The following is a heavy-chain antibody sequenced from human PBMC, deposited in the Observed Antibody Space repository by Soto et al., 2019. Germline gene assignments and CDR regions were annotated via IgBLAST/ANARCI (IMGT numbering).Heavy chain of an antibody. CDR2: INGDGSYT. V-gene: IGHV3-74*01. CDR3: VRTWHGFDI. Sequence: EVQLVESGGGLVQPGGSLRLSCAASGFTFSTYWMHWVRQAPEKGLLWVSHINGDGSYTDFADSVKGRFTISRDNAKNTVYLQMQSLRVEDTAVYSCVRTWHGFDIWGPGTMVTVSS. CDR1: GFTFSTYW. J-gene: IGHJ3*02.